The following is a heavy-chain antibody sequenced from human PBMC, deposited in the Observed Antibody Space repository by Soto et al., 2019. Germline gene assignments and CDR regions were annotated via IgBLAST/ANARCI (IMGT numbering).Heavy chain of an antibody. D-gene: IGHD4-4*01. CDR3: ARANVGTTANYYGMDV. CDR2: IYYSGST. V-gene: IGHV4-31*03. CDR1: GGSISSGGYY. Sequence: QVQLQESGPGLVKPSQTLSLTCTVSGGSISSGGYYWSWIRQHPGKGLEWIGYIYYSGSTYYNPSLKSRVTISGDTSKNQFSLKLSSVTAADTAVYYCARANVGTTANYYGMDVWGQGTTVTVSS. J-gene: IGHJ6*02.